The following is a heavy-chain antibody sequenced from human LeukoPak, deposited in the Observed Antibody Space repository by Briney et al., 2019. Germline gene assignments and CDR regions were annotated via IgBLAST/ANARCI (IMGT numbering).Heavy chain of an antibody. CDR3: ARARGDYYYGMDV. J-gene: IGHJ6*02. CDR1: GFTFSSYD. Sequence: GGSLRLSCAASGFTFSSYDMHWVRQATGKDLAWVSAIGTAGDTYYPGSVKGRFTISRENAKISLYLQMNSLRAGDTTVYYCARARGDYYYGMDVWGQGTTVTVSS. CDR2: IGTAGDT. D-gene: IGHD3-10*01. V-gene: IGHV3-13*01.